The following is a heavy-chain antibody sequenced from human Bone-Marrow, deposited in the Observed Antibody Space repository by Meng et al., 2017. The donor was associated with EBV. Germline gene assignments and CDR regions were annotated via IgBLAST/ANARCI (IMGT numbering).Heavy chain of an antibody. Sequence: QGTLVQSGAEVKKPGASVKVSCKASGYTFTSYYMHWVRQAPGQGLEWMGIINPSGGSTSYAQKFQGRVTMTRDTSTSTVYMELSSLRSEDTAVYYCARSYDSSGYSRATFDYWGQGTLVTVSS. CDR3: ARSYDSSGYSRATFDY. J-gene: IGHJ4*02. CDR2: INPSGGST. CDR1: GYTFTSYY. D-gene: IGHD3-22*01. V-gene: IGHV1-46*01.